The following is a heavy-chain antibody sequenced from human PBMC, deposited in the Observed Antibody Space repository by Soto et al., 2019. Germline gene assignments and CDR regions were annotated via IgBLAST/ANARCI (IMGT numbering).Heavy chain of an antibody. CDR2: IGEADTST. Sequence: EVQLLESGGGLVQPGESLRLSCAASGFIFSIHGMTWVRQAPGKGLEWVSTIGEADTSTSYTDSVKGRFTIYRDNSKNTLFLQMNNLSPEDTAVYYCAKVAWNLGRLFDYWGQGAQVTVSS. CDR1: GFIFSIHG. J-gene: IGHJ4*02. V-gene: IGHV3-23*01. CDR3: AKVAWNLGRLFDY. D-gene: IGHD3-16*01.